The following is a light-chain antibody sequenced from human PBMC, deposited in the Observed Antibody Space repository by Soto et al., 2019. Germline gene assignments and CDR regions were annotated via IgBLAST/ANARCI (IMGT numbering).Light chain of an antibody. CDR2: GAS. J-gene: IGKJ2*01. Sequence: EIVMTQSPATLSVSPGERATLSCRASQSIGSGLSWYQQKPDQAPRLLIYGASTRATGIPARFSGSGSGTEFTLTISSLQSEDSALYYCQQYNIWPPYTFGQGTKVEIK. CDR1: QSIGSG. V-gene: IGKV3-15*01. CDR3: QQYNIWPPYT.